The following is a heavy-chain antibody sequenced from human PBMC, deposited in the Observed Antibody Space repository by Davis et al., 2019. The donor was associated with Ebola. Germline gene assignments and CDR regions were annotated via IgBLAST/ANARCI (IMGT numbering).Heavy chain of an antibody. CDR1: GFTFSSYA. J-gene: IGHJ4*02. D-gene: IGHD3-22*01. CDR2: ISGSGGST. Sequence: GESLKISCAASGFTFSSYAMSWVRQAPGKGLEWVSAISGSGGSTYYADSVKGRFTISRDNSKNTLYLQMNSLRAEDTAVYYCAKEFAYYYDSSGYPYFDYWGQGTLVTVSS. V-gene: IGHV3-23*01. CDR3: AKEFAYYYDSSGYPYFDY.